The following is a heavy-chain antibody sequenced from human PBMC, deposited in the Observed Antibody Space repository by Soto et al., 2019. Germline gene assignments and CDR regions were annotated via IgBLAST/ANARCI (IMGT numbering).Heavy chain of an antibody. CDR1: GGSISIGGYY. J-gene: IGHJ5*02. CDR2: IYYSGST. V-gene: IGHV4-31*03. Sequence: QVQLQESGPGLVKPSQTLSLTCTVSGGSISIGGYYGGWIRQPPGKGLEWIGYIYYSGSTYYNPSLQSRLTISADTSKTQYTRMLSSVTAADTAVYYCATSVSPWGQGTRVPASS. CDR3: ATSVSP.